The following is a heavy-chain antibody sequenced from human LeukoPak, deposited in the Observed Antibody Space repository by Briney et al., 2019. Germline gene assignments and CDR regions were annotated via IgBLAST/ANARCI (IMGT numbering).Heavy chain of an antibody. Sequence: ASVKVSCKASGYTFTGYYMHWVRQAPGQGLEWMGWINPNSGGTNYAQKFQGRVTMTRDTSISTAYMELSRLGSDDTAVYYCAREGPSRPAFDIWGQGTMVTVSS. CDR1: GYTFTGYY. J-gene: IGHJ3*02. CDR2: INPNSGGT. V-gene: IGHV1-2*02. CDR3: AREGPSRPAFDI. D-gene: IGHD2-2*01.